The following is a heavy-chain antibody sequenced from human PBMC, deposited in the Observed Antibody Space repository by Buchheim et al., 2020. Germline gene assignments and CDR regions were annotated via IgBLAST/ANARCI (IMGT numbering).Heavy chain of an antibody. Sequence: EVQLVESGGGLVKPGGSLRLSCAASGFTFSSYSMNWVRQAPGKGLEWVSSISSSSSYIYYADSVKGRFTISRDNAKNSLYLQMNSLRAEDTAVYYCARAYGDILTGYYTPSHFDYWGQGTL. V-gene: IGHV3-21*01. D-gene: IGHD3-9*01. CDR2: ISSSSSYI. CDR3: ARAYGDILTGYYTPSHFDY. CDR1: GFTFSSYS. J-gene: IGHJ4*02.